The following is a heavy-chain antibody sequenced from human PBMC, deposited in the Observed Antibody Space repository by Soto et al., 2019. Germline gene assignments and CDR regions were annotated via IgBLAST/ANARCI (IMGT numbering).Heavy chain of an antibody. J-gene: IGHJ5*02. Sequence: SGPTLVKPTQTLTLTCTFSGFSLSTSGVGVGWIRQPPGKALEWLALIYWDDDKRYSPSLKSRLTITKDTSKNQVVLTMTNMDPVDTATYYCAHSPVVVAAEVSGGFDPWGQGTLVTVSS. CDR3: AHSPVVVAAEVSGGFDP. V-gene: IGHV2-5*02. D-gene: IGHD2-15*01. CDR1: GFSLSTSGVG. CDR2: IYWDDDK.